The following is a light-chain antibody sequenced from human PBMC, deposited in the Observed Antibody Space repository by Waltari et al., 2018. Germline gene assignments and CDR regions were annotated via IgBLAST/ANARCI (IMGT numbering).Light chain of an antibody. CDR1: YSDVGGSGL. V-gene: IGLV2-23*01. CDR3: SSYGGSNTVT. CDR2: EGT. Sequence: QSALTQPASVSGSPGQSVTISCSGTYSDVGGSGLVSWYQHHPGNAPKLLIYEGTKRPSGLSDRFSGSKSGNTASLTISGLQAEDEADYYCSSYGGSNTVTFSGGTKVTVL. J-gene: IGLJ2*01.